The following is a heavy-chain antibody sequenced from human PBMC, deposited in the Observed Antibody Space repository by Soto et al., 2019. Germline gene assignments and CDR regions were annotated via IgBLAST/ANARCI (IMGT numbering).Heavy chain of an antibody. Sequence: SETLSLTCTVSGGSISSYYWSLIRQPPGKGLEWIGEINYSGSTNYNPSLKSRVTISVDTSKNQFSLKLSSVTAADTAVYYCARGGELTKGNYYGMDVWGQGTTVTVS. V-gene: IGHV4-59*12. CDR3: ARGGELTKGNYYGMDV. CDR2: INYSGST. J-gene: IGHJ6*02. D-gene: IGHD1-26*01. CDR1: GGSISSYY.